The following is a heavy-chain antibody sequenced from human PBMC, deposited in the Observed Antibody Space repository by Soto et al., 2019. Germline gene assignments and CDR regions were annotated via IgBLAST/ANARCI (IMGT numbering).Heavy chain of an antibody. CDR1: GFTFSSYS. CDR3: ARDDYPYYDDSSAYHFDY. CDR2: ISSSSSTI. J-gene: IGHJ4*02. D-gene: IGHD3-22*01. Sequence: GGSLRLSCAASGFTFSSYSMNWVRQAPGKGLEWVSYISSSSSTIHYADSVKGRFTISRDNAKNSLYLQMNSLRAEDTAVYYCARDDYPYYDDSSAYHFDYWGQGPLVTVSS. V-gene: IGHV3-48*01.